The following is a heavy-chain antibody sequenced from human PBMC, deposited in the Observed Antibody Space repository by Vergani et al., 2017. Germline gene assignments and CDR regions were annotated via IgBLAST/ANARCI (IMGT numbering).Heavy chain of an antibody. Sequence: EVQLVESGGGLVQPGGSLRLSCAASGFTFSSYSMNWVRQAPGKGLEWVSYISSSSSTIYYADSVTGRFTISRDNAKNSLYLQMISLRAEDTAVFYCARDPGRYCTGGTCPRYFDLWGRGTLVTVSS. J-gene: IGHJ2*01. CDR3: ARDPGRYCTGGTCPRYFDL. CDR2: ISSSSSTI. V-gene: IGHV3-48*01. CDR1: GFTFSSYS. D-gene: IGHD2-15*01.